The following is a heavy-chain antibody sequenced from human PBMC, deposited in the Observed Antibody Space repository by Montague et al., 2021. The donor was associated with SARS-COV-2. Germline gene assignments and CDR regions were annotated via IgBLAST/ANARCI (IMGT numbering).Heavy chain of an antibody. J-gene: IGHJ3*02. D-gene: IGHD5-12*01. CDR2: IYDSGXT. CDR1: GGSISSSNYY. Sequence: SETLSLTCTVSGGSISSSNYYWDWIRQPPGKGLEWIGSIYDSGXTXYXXXXKXRVTISVDTSKNHFSLKPSSVTAADTAVYYCARRGRKLLPVATTIGGFDIWGQGTMVTVSS. CDR3: ARRGRKLLPVATTIGGFDI. V-gene: IGHV4-39*02.